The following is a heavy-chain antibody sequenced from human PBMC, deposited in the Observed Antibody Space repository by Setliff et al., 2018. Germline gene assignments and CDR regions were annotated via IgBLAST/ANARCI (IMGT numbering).Heavy chain of an antibody. Sequence: SVKVSCKTSGYTFDDYGIAWVRQAPGQGLEWMGRIIPMFEKTNYAQEFQGRVTITADQSTSTAYMEMSSLRSEDTAVYYCATVYGYNSLDWYSDLWGRGTLVTVSS. CDR2: IIPMFEKT. D-gene: IGHD5-18*01. CDR3: ATVYGYNSLDWYSDL. CDR1: GYTFDDYG. J-gene: IGHJ2*01. V-gene: IGHV1-69*13.